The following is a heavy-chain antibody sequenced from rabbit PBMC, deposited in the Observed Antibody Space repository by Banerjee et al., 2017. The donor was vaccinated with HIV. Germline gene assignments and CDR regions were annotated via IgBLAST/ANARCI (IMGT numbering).Heavy chain of an antibody. J-gene: IGHJ4*01. CDR2: INTSSGNT. CDR3: ARDRDGDAGYGSLAL. V-gene: IGHV1S45*01. D-gene: IGHD7-1*01. CDR1: GFSFRNGYV. Sequence: QEPLEESGGDLVKPAGSLTLTCTASGFSFRNGYVMCWVRPAPGKGLEWIACINTSSGNTVYASWAKGRFTISKTSSTTVDLKMTSLTVADTDTYFCARDRDGDAGYGSLALWGPGTLVTVS.